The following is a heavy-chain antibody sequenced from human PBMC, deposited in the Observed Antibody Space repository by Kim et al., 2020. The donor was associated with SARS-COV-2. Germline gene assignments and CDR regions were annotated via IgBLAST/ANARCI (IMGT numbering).Heavy chain of an antibody. CDR2: MNPNTGGT. CDR1: GYTFTGYY. J-gene: IGHJ4*02. Sequence: ASVKVSCKASGYTFTGYYLHWVRQAPGQGLEWMVRMNPNTGGTNYAQKFQGRVTMTRDTSVRTAYMELGSLRSDDTAVYYCGRVLRDYDVLTGYSSPYFDYWGQGALVTVSS. D-gene: IGHD3-9*01. CDR3: GRVLRDYDVLTGYSSPYFDY. V-gene: IGHV1-2*06.